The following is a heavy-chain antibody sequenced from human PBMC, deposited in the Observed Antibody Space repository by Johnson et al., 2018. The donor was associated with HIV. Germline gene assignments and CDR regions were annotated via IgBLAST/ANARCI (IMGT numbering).Heavy chain of an antibody. CDR2: INWNGGST. V-gene: IGHV3-20*04. D-gene: IGHD3-22*01. CDR1: GFTFDDYG. CDR3: ARQHNFDSSGQGGGLDI. J-gene: IGHJ3*02. Sequence: VQLVESGGGVVRPGGSLRLSCAASGFTFDDYGMSWVRQAPGKGLEWVSGINWNGGSTGYADSVKGRLTISRDNAKKALYLQMNSLRVEDTALYYCARQHNFDSSGQGGGLDIWGQGTLVTVSS.